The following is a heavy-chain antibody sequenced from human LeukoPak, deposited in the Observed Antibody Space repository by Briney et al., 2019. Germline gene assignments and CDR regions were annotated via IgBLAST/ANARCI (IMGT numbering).Heavy chain of an antibody. CDR2: INPNSGGT. J-gene: IGHJ4*02. D-gene: IGHD2-8*01. Sequence: ASVKVSCKASGYTFTDYYMEWVRQAPGQGLEWMGWINPNSGGTNYAQKFQGRVTMTRDTSISTAYMELSRLRSDDTAVCYCARVRSYCTNGVCYWDLDYWGQGTLVTVSS. CDR1: GYTFTDYY. CDR3: ARVRSYCTNGVCYWDLDY. V-gene: IGHV1-2*02.